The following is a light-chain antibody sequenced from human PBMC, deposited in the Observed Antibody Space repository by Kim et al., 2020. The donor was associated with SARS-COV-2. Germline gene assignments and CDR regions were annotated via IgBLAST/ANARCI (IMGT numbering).Light chain of an antibody. CDR2: GAS. CDR1: QSVSSN. CDR3: QQYNNWPLLFT. V-gene: IGKV3-15*01. J-gene: IGKJ3*01. Sequence: PGERTTRSCRASQSVSSNLAWYQQKPGQAPRLLIYGASTRATGIPARFSGSGSGTEFTLTISSLQSEDFAVYYCQQYNNWPLLFTFGPGTKVDIK.